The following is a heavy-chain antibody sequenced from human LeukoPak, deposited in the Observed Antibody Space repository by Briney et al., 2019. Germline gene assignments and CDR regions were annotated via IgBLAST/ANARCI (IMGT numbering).Heavy chain of an antibody. V-gene: IGHV3-11*01. Sequence: GGSLRLSCAASGFTFSDYYMSWIRQAPGKGLEWVSYISSSGSTIYYADSAKGRFTISRDNAKNSLYLQMNSLRAEDTAVYYTAREAPVDVYYYSGMDVWGQGTTVTASS. CDR3: AREAPVDVYYYSGMDV. CDR2: ISSSGSTI. J-gene: IGHJ6*02. CDR1: GFTFSDYY.